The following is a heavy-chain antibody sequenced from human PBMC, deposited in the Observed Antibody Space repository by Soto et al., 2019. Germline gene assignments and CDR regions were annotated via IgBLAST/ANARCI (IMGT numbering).Heavy chain of an antibody. CDR2: ISPAIGKT. D-gene: IGHD3-10*01. CDR1: GDSFTNNC. Sequence: ASVNVSCKSSGDSFTNNCFTWGRQAPGRGLECMGWISPAIGKTHYTEKFQGRVTITVDDATRTVYMEVRDLTSEDTALYYFAKVPFRPFAMGVWGPGTKVILS. CDR3: AKVPFRPFAMGV. J-gene: IGHJ6*02. V-gene: IGHV1-18*01.